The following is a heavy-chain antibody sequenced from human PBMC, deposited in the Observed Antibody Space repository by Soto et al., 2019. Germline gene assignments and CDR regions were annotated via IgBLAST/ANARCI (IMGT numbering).Heavy chain of an antibody. CDR2: FDPEDGET. D-gene: IGHD6-13*01. CDR1: GYTLTELS. V-gene: IGHV1-24*01. Sequence: GASVKVSCKVSGYTLTELSMHWVRQAPGKGLEWMGGFDPEDGETIYAQKFQGRVTMTEDTSTDTAYMELSSLRSEDTAVYYCATSLVYSSSWRGNYYFDYWGQGTLVTVSS. CDR3: ATSLVYSSSWRGNYYFDY. J-gene: IGHJ4*02.